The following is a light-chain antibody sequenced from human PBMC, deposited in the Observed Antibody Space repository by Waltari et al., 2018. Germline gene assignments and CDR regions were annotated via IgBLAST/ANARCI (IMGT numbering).Light chain of an antibody. Sequence: EILMTQSPATLSVSPGERATLSCRASQSVSSNLAWYRQKPGQALRLLIYDASTRAPSTPARFRGSGSGTEFALTISSLQSEDSAVYYCQQYNHWPPITFGQGTRLEIK. V-gene: IGKV3-15*01. J-gene: IGKJ5*01. CDR1: QSVSSN. CDR2: DAS. CDR3: QQYNHWPPIT.